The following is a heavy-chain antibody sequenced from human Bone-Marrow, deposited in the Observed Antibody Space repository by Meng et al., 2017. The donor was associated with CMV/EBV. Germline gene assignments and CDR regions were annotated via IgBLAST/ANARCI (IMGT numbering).Heavy chain of an antibody. J-gene: IGHJ5*02. D-gene: IGHD2-2*02. CDR3: ARGRRRYCSSTSCYMGWFDP. CDR1: GGSFSGYY. CDR2: INHSGST. V-gene: IGHV4-34*01. Sequence: GSLRLSCAVYGGSFSGYYWSWIRQPPGKGLEWIGEINHSGSTNYNPSLKNRVTISVDTSKNQFSLKLSSVTAADTAVFYCARGRRRYCSSTSCYMGWFDPWGQGTLVTVSS.